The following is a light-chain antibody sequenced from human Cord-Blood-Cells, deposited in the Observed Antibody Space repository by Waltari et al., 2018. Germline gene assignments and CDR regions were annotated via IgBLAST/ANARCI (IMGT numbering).Light chain of an antibody. CDR1: QSVSSY. V-gene: IGKV3-11*01. CDR2: DAS. CDR3: QQRSNWPPLT. J-gene: IGKJ4*01. Sequence: EIVLTQPPATLSFSPGERATLPSRASQSVSSYLAWYQQKPGQAQRLPIYDASNRATGIPARFSGSGSGTDFTLTISSLEPEDFAVYYCQQRSNWPPLTFGGGTKVEIK.